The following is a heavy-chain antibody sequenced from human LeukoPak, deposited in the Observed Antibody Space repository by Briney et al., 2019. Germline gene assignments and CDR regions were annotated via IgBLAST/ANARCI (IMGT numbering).Heavy chain of an antibody. D-gene: IGHD3-22*01. V-gene: IGHV1-8*01. CDR3: ARGGVYYYDSSGYTFDY. Sequence: ASVKVSCKASGYTFTSYDINWVRQATGQGLEWMGWMNPNSGNTGYAQKFQGRVTMTRNTSISTAYMELSRLRSDDTAVYYCARGGVYYYDSSGYTFDYWGQGTLVTVSS. J-gene: IGHJ4*02. CDR1: GYTFTSYD. CDR2: MNPNSGNT.